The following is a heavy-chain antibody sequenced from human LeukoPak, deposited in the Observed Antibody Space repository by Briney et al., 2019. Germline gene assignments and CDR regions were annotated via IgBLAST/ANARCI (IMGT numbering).Heavy chain of an antibody. CDR1: GFTFSSFA. CDR3: AIAKGPVDIVVAATGVFGY. J-gene: IGHJ4*02. D-gene: IGHD6-19*01. V-gene: IGHV3-23*01. CDR2: ISDSGANT. Sequence: GGSLRLSWAASGFTFSSFAMSWVRQAPGKGLEWVSGISDSGANTYYPDSVKGRFTISRDNSKNTLYLQMNSLRADDTAVYYCAIAKGPVDIVVAATGVFGYWGQGTLVTVSS.